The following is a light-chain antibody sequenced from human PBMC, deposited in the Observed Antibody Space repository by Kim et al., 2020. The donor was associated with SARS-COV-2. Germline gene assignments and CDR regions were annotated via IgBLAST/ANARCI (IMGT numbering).Light chain of an antibody. CDR3: SSFTRLTTVV. CDR1: NSDIGTYDF. V-gene: IGLV2-14*03. Sequence: QSALTQPASVSGSPGQSITISCTGTNSDIGTYDFVSWYQQHPGKAPKLIISDVNNRPSGVSTRFSGSKSDNMAFLTISGLQAEDEADYDCSSFTRLTTVVYGGGTQLTVL. J-gene: IGLJ2*01. CDR2: DVN.